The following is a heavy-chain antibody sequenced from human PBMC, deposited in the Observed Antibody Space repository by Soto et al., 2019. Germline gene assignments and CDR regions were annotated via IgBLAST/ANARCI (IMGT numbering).Heavy chain of an antibody. D-gene: IGHD1-26*01. CDR1: GYTFISYG. V-gene: IGHV1-18*01. CDR3: ARVGGAVVTADY. J-gene: IGHJ4*02. Sequence: QVQLVQSGPEVKKPGASVKVSCKTSGYTFISYGISWVRQAPGQGLEWMGWINPDNGNTNFAQRLQGRVTMTADRSTRTAYMALRSLRFDDTAMYYCARVGGAVVTADYWGQGTLVTVSS. CDR2: INPDNGNT.